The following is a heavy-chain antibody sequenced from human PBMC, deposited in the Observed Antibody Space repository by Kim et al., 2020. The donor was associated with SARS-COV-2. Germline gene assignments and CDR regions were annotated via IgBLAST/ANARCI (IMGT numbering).Heavy chain of an antibody. D-gene: IGHD2-15*01. CDR3: ATHGGGGYCSGGSCFGY. J-gene: IGHJ4*02. Sequence: VKVRFTISRDNSKNTLYLQMNSLRAEDTAVYYCATHGGGGYCSGGSCFGYWGQGTLVTVSS. V-gene: IGHV3-23*01.